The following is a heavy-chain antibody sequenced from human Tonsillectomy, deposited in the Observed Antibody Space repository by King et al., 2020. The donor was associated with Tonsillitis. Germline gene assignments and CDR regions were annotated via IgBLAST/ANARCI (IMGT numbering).Heavy chain of an antibody. CDR2: INPSGTNT. J-gene: IGHJ3*01. D-gene: IGHD2-8*02. CDR3: GREYWGAFDV. Sequence: VQLVESGGGLVKPGVSLRLSCAASGFTFSDYYMSWIRQAPGKGLEWISFINPSGTNTNYVDSVRGRFTSSRDNAKNSMFLQMNSLRAEDTGVYYCGREYWGAFDVWGQGTMVTVSS. CDR1: GFTFSDYY. V-gene: IGHV3-11*06.